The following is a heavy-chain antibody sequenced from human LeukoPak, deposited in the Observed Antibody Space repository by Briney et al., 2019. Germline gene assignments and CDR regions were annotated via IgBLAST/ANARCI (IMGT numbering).Heavy chain of an antibody. CDR3: AKDKLKDDSSYFDY. J-gene: IGHJ4*02. CDR1: GFTFSSYA. Sequence: GGSLRLSYAASGFTFSSYAMSWVRQAPGKGLEWVSAISGSGGSTYYADSVKGRFTISRGNSKNTLYLQMNSLRAEDTAVYYCAKDKLKDDSSYFDYWGQGTLVTVSS. V-gene: IGHV3-23*01. D-gene: IGHD1-1*01. CDR2: ISGSGGST.